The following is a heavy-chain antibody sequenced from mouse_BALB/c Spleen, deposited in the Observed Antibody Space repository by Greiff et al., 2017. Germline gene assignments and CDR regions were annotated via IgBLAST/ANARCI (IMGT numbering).Heavy chain of an antibody. CDR2: ILPGSGST. CDR1: GYTFSSYW. D-gene: IGHD2-3*01. Sequence: QVQLKQSGAELMKPGASVKISCKATGYTFSSYWIEWVKQRPGHGLEWIGEILPGSGSTNYNEKFKGKATFTADTSSNTAYMQLSSLTSEDSAVYYCARGGYDGYYWYFDVWGAGTTVTVSS. J-gene: IGHJ1*01. V-gene: IGHV1-9*01. CDR3: ARGGYDGYYWYFDV.